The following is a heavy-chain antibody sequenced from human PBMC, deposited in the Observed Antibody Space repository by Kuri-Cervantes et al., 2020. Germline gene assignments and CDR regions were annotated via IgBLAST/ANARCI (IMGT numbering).Heavy chain of an antibody. J-gene: IGHJ6*02. D-gene: IGHD3-22*01. CDR2: ISAYNGNT. V-gene: IGHV1-18*01. CDR3: ARFVSSGYYRHYYGMDV. CDR1: GYTFTSHG. Sequence: ASVKVSCKASGYTFTSHGISWVRQAPGQGLEWMGWISAYNGNTNYAQKPQGRVTMTTDTSTSTAYMELRSLRSDDTAVYYCARFVSSGYYRHYYGMDVWGQGTTVTVSS.